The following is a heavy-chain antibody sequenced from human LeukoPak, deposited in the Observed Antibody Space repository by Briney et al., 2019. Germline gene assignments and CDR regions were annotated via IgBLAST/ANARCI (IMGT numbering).Heavy chain of an antibody. CDR2: IKQDGSEK. D-gene: IGHD6-19*01. J-gene: IGHJ4*02. CDR3: ARDSSGWYYFDY. CDR1: GFSFSSYA. V-gene: IGHV3-7*01. Sequence: GGSLRLSCAASGFSFSSYAMSWVRQAPGKGLEWVANIKQDGSEKYYVDSVKGRFTISRDNAKNSLYLQMNSLRAEDTAAYYCARDSSGWYYFDYWGQGTLVTVSS.